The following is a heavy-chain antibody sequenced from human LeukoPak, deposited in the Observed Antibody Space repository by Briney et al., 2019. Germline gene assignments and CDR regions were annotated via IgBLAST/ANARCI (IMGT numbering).Heavy chain of an antibody. D-gene: IGHD3-16*01. Sequence: ASVKLSRKPSGYNLSSYYIQWVRQDHGQGLEWMALLNPSLGTTAYAPKFQGRVTVTRDTSSNTVYMELRSLRSDDTAIYYCARDATRGIGGSYDLDFWGQGSLVTVSS. CDR3: ARDATRGIGGSYDLDF. CDR1: GYNLSSYY. J-gene: IGHJ4*02. V-gene: IGHV1-46*01. CDR2: LNPSLGTT.